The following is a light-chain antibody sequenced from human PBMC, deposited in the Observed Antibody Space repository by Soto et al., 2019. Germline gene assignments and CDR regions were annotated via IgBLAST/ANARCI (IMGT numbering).Light chain of an antibody. CDR3: QQRGNWPAT. J-gene: IGKJ3*01. CDR2: DAS. V-gene: IGKV3-11*01. CDR1: QSVNNF. Sequence: ETLLPRSPATLSLSPGKRGNLSCRASQSVNNFLAWYQQKPGQAPRLLIYDASYRAAGISTRFSGRGSGTDFTLTISSVEPEDFAVYYCQQRGNWPATFGPGTKVDIK.